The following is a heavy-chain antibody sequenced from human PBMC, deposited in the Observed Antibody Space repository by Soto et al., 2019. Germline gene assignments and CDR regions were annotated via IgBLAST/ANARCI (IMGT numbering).Heavy chain of an antibody. CDR1: GFTFSSYA. Sequence: GGSLRLSCAASGFTFSSYAMSWVRQAPGKGLEWVSAISGSGGSTYYADSVKGRFTISRDNSKNTLYLQMNSLRAEDTAVYYCAKSQLVRGPYYYGMDVWGQGTTVTVSS. D-gene: IGHD3-10*01. V-gene: IGHV3-23*01. CDR2: ISGSGGST. CDR3: AKSQLVRGPYYYGMDV. J-gene: IGHJ6*02.